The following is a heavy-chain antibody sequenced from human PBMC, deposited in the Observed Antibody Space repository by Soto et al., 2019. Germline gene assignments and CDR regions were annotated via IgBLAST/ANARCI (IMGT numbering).Heavy chain of an antibody. CDR3: AKEGVNAIYDAFDI. V-gene: IGHV3-9*01. CDR1: GFTFDDYA. Sequence: GGSLRLSCAASGFTFDDYAMHWVRQAPGKGLEWVSGISWNSGSIGYADSVRGRFTISRDNAKNSLYLQMNSLRAEDTALYYCAKEGVNAIYDAFDIWGQGTMVTVSS. D-gene: IGHD2-21*01. J-gene: IGHJ3*02. CDR2: ISWNSGSI.